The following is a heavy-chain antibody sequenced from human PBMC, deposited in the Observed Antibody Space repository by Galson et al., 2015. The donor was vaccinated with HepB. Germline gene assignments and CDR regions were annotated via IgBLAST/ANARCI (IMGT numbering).Heavy chain of an antibody. J-gene: IGHJ5*02. D-gene: IGHD4-17*01. CDR2: IYPGDSDT. V-gene: IGHV5-51*01. Sequence: QSGAEVKKPGESLKISCKGSGYSFPSYWIGWVRQMPGKGLEWMGIIYPGDSDTRYSPSFQGQVTISADKSISTAYLQWSSLKASDTAMYYCARQTTVTTTYVGWYNWFDPWGQGTLVTVSS. CDR1: GYSFPSYW. CDR3: ARQTTVTTTYVGWYNWFDP.